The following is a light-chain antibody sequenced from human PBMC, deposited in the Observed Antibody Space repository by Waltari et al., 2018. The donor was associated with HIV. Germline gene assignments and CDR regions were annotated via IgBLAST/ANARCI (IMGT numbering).Light chain of an antibody. J-gene: IGLJ2*01. CDR1: TLPKQY. V-gene: IGLV3-25*03. Sequence: SYGLTQPPSVSVSPGQTATITCSGDTLPKQYGYWYQQKPGHAPVMVIYKYRERPSGIPALFSGSSSATTATLTISGVQPEDEADYYCQSSDISGNYWVLGGGTKLTVL. CDR3: QSSDISGNYWV. CDR2: KYR.